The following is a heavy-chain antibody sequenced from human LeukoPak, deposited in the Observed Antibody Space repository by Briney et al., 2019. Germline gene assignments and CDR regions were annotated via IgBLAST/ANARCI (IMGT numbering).Heavy chain of an antibody. Sequence: PGGSLRLSCSAPGFTFSNAWMNWVRQAPGKGLEWVSSISSSSSYIYYADSVKGRFTISRDNAKNSLYLQMNSLRAEDTAVYYCARDRAMITFGGVIGSVWGKGTTVTVSS. CDR1: GFTFSNAW. CDR2: ISSSSSYI. D-gene: IGHD3-16*01. J-gene: IGHJ6*04. CDR3: ARDRAMITFGGVIGSV. V-gene: IGHV3-21*01.